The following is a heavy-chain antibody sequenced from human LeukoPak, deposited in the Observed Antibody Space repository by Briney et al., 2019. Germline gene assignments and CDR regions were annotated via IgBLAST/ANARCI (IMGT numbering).Heavy chain of an antibody. CDR3: ARDMYDFWSGYFAFDI. D-gene: IGHD3-3*01. Sequence: GGSLRLSCAASGFTFSSYSMNWVRQAPGKGLEWVSSISNSSSYIYYADSVKGRFTISRDNAKNSLYLQMNSLRAEDTAVYYCARDMYDFWSGYFAFDIWGQGTMVTVSS. CDR2: ISNSSSYI. CDR1: GFTFSSYS. V-gene: IGHV3-21*01. J-gene: IGHJ3*02.